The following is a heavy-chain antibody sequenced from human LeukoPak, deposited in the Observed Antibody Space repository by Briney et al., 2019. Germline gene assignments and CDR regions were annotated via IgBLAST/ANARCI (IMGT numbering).Heavy chain of an antibody. CDR2: IIPIFGTA. D-gene: IGHD1-1*01. CDR3: ARDRSGTTDYYYYYGMDV. J-gene: IGHJ6*02. V-gene: IGHV1-69*13. Sequence: ASVKVSCKASGGTFSSYAISWVRQAPGQGFEWMGGIIPIFGTANYAQKFQGRVTITADESTSTAYMELSSLGSEDTAVYYCARDRSGTTDYYYYYGMDVWGQGTTVTVSS. CDR1: GGTFSSYA.